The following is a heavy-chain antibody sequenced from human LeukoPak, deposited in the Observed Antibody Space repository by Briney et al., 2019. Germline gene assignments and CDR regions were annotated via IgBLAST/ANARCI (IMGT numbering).Heavy chain of an antibody. CDR3: ARALDFGGNDFDF. V-gene: IGHV1-46*01. CDR2: INPSGGST. CDR1: GYTFTGYY. Sequence: ASVKVSCKASGYTFTGYYMHWVRQAPGQGLEWMGIINPSGGSTTYAQKFQGRVTMTRDTSTSTVYMELSGLRSEDTAVYYCARALDFGGNDFDFWGQGTLVTVSS. D-gene: IGHD4-23*01. J-gene: IGHJ4*02.